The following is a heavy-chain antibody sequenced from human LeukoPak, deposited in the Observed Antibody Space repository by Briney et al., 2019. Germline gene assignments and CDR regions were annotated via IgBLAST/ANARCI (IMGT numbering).Heavy chain of an antibody. J-gene: IGHJ4*02. CDR3: TTGLDIIVVDQLVPFDF. CDR1: EFTFSSYA. CDR2: IISRAAGGAT. D-gene: IGHD2-15*01. V-gene: IGHV3-15*01. Sequence: GGSLRLSCAASEFTFSSYAMHWVRQAPGKGLEWVGRIISRAAGGATDYAAAVKGRFTISRDDSTETVFLHMDTLKTEDTAVYYCTTGLDIIVVDQLVPFDFWGQGTLVTVSS.